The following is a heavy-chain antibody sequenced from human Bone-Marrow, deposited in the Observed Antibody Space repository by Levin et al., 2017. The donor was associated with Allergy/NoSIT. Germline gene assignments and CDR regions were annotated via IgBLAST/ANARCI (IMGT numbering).Heavy chain of an antibody. CDR3: AKFWGAALRFDAFDA. V-gene: IGHV3-23*01. CDR2: IGGSGRGT. J-gene: IGHJ3*01. Sequence: SGESLKISCAASGFTFSTYALSWVRQVPGKGLEWVSSIGGSGRGTEYADSVKGRFTISRDNAKNTFFLQMNSLRVEDTATYYCAKFWGAALRFDAFDAWGQGAMVTVSS. D-gene: IGHD7-27*01. CDR1: GFTFSTYA.